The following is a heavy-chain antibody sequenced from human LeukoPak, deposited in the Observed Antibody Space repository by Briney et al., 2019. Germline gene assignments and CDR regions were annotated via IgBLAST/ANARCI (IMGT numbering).Heavy chain of an antibody. V-gene: IGHV4-34*01. CDR3: ARELPSYYDILTGYYGGSRRGSDY. CDR2: INHSGST. CDR1: GGSFSGYY. D-gene: IGHD3-9*01. Sequence: PSETLSLTCAVYGGSFSGYYWSWIRQPPGKGLEWIGEINHSGSTNYNPSLKSRVTISVDTSKNQFSLKLSSVTAADTAVYYCARELPSYYDILTGYYGGSRRGSDYWGQGTLVTVSS. J-gene: IGHJ4*02.